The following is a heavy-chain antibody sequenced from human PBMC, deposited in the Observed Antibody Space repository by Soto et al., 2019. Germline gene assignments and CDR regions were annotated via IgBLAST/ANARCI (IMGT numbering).Heavy chain of an antibody. D-gene: IGHD3-22*01. CDR1: GFSFSNDN. CDR3: ARVADYYDSSGYLPVVD. V-gene: IGHV3-21*01. Sequence: EVQLVESGGSLVKPGGSLTLSCAASGFSFSNDNMNWIRQAPRKGLEWVSSIISSSSFIYYADSVKGRFTISRDNAKNSLYLQMNSLRAEDTALYYCARVADYYDSSGYLPVVDWGQGTLVTVSS. J-gene: IGHJ4*02. CDR2: IISSSSFI.